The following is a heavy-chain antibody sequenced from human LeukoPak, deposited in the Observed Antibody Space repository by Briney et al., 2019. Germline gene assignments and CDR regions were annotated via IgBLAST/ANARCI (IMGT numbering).Heavy chain of an antibody. Sequence: ASVKVSCKTSGYTFASYGVTWVRRAPGQGLECMGWISTYNGHTNYTQKLQGRVTMTTDTSTSTAYMELRSLRSDDTAVYYCARQVDSTMALPDYWGQGTLVTVSS. D-gene: IGHD3-10*01. CDR2: ISTYNGHT. V-gene: IGHV1-18*01. CDR1: GYTFASYG. CDR3: ARQVDSTMALPDY. J-gene: IGHJ4*02.